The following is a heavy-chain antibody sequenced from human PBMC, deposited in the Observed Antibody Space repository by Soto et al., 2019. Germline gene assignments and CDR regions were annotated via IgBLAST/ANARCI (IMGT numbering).Heavy chain of an antibody. CDR2: IHSSGRT. CDR1: GESVSSGYYY. V-gene: IGHV4-61*01. Sequence: QVQLQESGPGLVKPSETLSLTCNVSGESVSSGYYYWNWIRQPPGKGLEWIGSIHSSGRTNYNPSRNGGVSMCLDTFKNQFSLNLSSVGAADTAIYYCARVVRCTRSGCYYLAMDVWGQGTTVTVFS. J-gene: IGHJ6*02. CDR3: ARVVRCTRSGCYYLAMDV. D-gene: IGHD2-15*01.